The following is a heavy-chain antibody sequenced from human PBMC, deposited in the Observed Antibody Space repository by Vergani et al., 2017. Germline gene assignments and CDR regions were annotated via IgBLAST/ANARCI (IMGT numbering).Heavy chain of an antibody. CDR3: AKHFRGWGIDY. J-gene: IGHJ4*02. CDR1: GFTLSNYD. V-gene: IGHV3-30*02. D-gene: IGHD3-16*01. CDR2: IQFDGSNQ. Sequence: QVQLVESGGGVVQRWGSLRLSCATSGFTLSNYDMQLIRQGPGKGLEFVAFIQFDGSNQYYADSVKGRFTLSRDFSKNTLYLQMNSLRTDDTATYYCAKHFRGWGIDYGGQGTQFIVSS.